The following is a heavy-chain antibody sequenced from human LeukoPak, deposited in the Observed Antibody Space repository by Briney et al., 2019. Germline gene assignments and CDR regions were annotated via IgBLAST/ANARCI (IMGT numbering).Heavy chain of an antibody. D-gene: IGHD6-19*01. CDR1: GGSFSGYH. CDR2: ISHSGST. Sequence: SETLSLTCAAYGGSFSGYHWSWIRQPPGKALEWIEIISHSGSTNYNPSLKSRVTISGDTSMTQFSLKLRSVTAADTAVYYCASSIAVAGTLLYWGQGTLVAVSS. CDR3: ASSIAVAGTLLY. J-gene: IGHJ4*02. V-gene: IGHV4-34*01.